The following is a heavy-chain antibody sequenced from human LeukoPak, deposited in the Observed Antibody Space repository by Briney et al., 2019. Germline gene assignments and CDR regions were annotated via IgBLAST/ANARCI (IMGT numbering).Heavy chain of an antibody. CDR2: IWYDGSNK. CDR1: GFTFSGYG. V-gene: IGHV3-33*01. Sequence: PGGSLRLSCAASGFTFSGYGMHWVRQAPGKGLEWVAVIWYDGSNKYYADSVKGRFTISRDNSKNTLYLQMNSLRAEGTAVYYCARVGGWEPQRGYFDYWGQGTLVTVSS. J-gene: IGHJ4*02. CDR3: ARVGGWEPQRGYFDY. D-gene: IGHD1-26*01.